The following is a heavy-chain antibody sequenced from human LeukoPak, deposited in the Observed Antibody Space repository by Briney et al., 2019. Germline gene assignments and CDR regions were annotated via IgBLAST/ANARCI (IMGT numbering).Heavy chain of an antibody. CDR1: GFTFSSYA. CDR3: ARDFYGDYPQGWFDP. V-gene: IGHV3-23*01. Sequence: GGSLRLSCAASGFTFSSYAMSWVRQAPGKGLEWVSAISGSGGSTYYADSVKGRFTISRDNSKNTLYLQMNSLRAEDTAVYYCARDFYGDYPQGWFDPWGQGTLVTVSS. J-gene: IGHJ5*02. D-gene: IGHD4-17*01. CDR2: ISGSGGST.